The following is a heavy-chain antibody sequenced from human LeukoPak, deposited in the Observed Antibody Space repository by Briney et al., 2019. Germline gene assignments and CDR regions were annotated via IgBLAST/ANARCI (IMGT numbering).Heavy chain of an antibody. CDR1: GFTFSSYA. Sequence: PGGSLRLSCAASGFTFSSYAMSWVRQAPGKGLEWVSAISGSGGSTYYADSVKGRFTISRDNSKNTLYLQMNSLRADDTAVYYCAKDYCSGGSCYPADWFDPWGQGTLVTVSS. J-gene: IGHJ5*02. CDR2: ISGSGGST. CDR3: AKDYCSGGSCYPADWFDP. V-gene: IGHV3-23*01. D-gene: IGHD2-15*01.